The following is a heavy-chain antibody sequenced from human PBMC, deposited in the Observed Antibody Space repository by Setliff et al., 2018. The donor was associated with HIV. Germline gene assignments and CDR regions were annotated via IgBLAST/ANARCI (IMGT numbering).Heavy chain of an antibody. D-gene: IGHD2-2*01. J-gene: IGHJ6*03. CDR3: ARGVVVVPAAREHYYYVDV. V-gene: IGHV4-34*01. Sequence: PSETLSLTCAVYGGSFSGYYWTWIRQPPGKGLEWIGEINHSGTTNHNPSLKSRVAMSVDMSKYQFSLKLTSVTAADTAVYYCARGVVVVPAAREHYYYVDVWGKGTTVTVSS. CDR2: INHSGTT. CDR1: GGSFSGYY.